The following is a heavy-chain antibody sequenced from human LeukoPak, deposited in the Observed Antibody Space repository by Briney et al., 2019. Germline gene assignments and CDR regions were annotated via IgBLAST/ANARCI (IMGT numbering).Heavy chain of an antibody. CDR2: IYHSGST. Sequence: SETLSLTCTVSGYSISSGYYWGWIRQPPGEGLEWIGSIYHSGSTYYNPSLKSRVTISVDTSKNQFSLKLSSVTAADTAVYYCARGATGKAFDIWGQGTMVTVSS. CDR1: GYSISSGYY. CDR3: ARGATGKAFDI. V-gene: IGHV4-38-2*02. D-gene: IGHD5-12*01. J-gene: IGHJ3*02.